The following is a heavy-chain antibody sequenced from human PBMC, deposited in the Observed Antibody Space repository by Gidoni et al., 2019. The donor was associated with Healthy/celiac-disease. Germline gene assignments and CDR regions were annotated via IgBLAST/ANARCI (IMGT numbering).Heavy chain of an antibody. Sequence: QVQLQESGPGLVKPSQTLSLTCTVAGGSISSGSYYWSWIRKPAGKGLEWIGRIYTRGSTNYNPSLKSRVTISVDTSKNQFSLKLSSVTAADTAVYYCARGTSSSSGWFDPWGQGTLVTVSS. CDR2: IYTRGST. V-gene: IGHV4-61*02. D-gene: IGHD6-6*01. CDR3: ARGTSSSSGWFDP. CDR1: GGSISSGSYY. J-gene: IGHJ5*02.